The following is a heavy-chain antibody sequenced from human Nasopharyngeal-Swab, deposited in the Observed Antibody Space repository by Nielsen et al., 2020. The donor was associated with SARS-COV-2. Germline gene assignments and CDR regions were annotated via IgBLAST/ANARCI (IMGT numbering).Heavy chain of an antibody. CDR1: GAPITSSSYY. CDR2: IYYGGST. V-gene: IGHV4-39*01. D-gene: IGHD3-10*01. CDR3: ARHRGIYYYYYGMDV. Sequence: SETLSLTCTVSGAPITSSSYYWGWIRQPPGTGLEWIGSIYYGGSTYYNPSLKSRVTISVDTSKNQSSLKLSSVTAADTAVYYCARHRGIYYYYYGMDVWGQGTTVTVSS. J-gene: IGHJ6*02.